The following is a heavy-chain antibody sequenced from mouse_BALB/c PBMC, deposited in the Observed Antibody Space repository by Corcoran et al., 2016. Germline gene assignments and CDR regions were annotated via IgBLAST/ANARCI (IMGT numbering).Heavy chain of an antibody. D-gene: IGHD2-3*01. CDR3: ARGGDGYFFPFAY. Sequence: LVKTGASVKISCKASGYSFTGYYMHWVKQSQGKSLEGSGYISCYNGAISYNQKFKGKATFTVDTSSSTAYMQFNSLTSEDSAVDYCARGGDGYFFPFAYWGQGTLVTVSA. J-gene: IGHJ3*01. CDR2: ISCYNGAI. CDR1: GYSFTGYY. V-gene: IGHV1S34*01.